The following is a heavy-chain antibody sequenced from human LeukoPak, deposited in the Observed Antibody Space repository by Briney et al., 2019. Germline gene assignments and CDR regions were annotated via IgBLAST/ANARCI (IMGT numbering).Heavy chain of an antibody. D-gene: IGHD1-26*01. V-gene: IGHV1-69*13. Sequence: SVKVSCKASGGTFSSYAISWVRQAPGQGLEWMGGIIPIFGTANYAQKFQGRVTITADESTSTAYMELSSLRFEDTAVYYCARDSGSYSDAFDIWGQGTMVTVSS. CDR2: IIPIFGTA. CDR3: ARDSGSYSDAFDI. J-gene: IGHJ3*02. CDR1: GGTFSSYA.